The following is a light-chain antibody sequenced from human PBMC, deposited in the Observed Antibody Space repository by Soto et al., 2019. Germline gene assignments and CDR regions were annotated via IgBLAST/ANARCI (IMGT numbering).Light chain of an antibody. V-gene: IGLV1-44*01. Sequence: QSVLTQPPSASGTPGQRVTISCSGSSSNIGSNTVNWYQQLPGTAPKLLIYSNNQRPSGVPDRFSGSKSGTSASLAISGLQSEDEADYYCAAWDDSLKGVFGGGT. CDR1: SSNIGSNT. CDR3: AAWDDSLKGV. CDR2: SNN. J-gene: IGLJ2*01.